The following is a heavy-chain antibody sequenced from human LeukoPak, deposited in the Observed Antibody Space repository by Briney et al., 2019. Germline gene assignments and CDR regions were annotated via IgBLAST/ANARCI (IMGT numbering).Heavy chain of an antibody. CDR1: GFTFSSYW. CDR2: TNNDGSVT. J-gene: IGHJ3*01. D-gene: IGHD3-22*01. CDR3: VREYYYDSSGYLQ. V-gene: IGHV3-74*01. Sequence: GGSLRLSCAASGFTFSSYWMHWVRQAPGKGLVWVSRTNNDGSVTNYADSVKGRFTISRDNAKNTLYLQMNSLRAEDTAVYYCVREYYYDSSGYLQWGQGTMVTVSS.